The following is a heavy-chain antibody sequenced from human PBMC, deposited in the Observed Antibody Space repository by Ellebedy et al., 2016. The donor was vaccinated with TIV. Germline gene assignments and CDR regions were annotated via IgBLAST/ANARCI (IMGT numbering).Heavy chain of an antibody. J-gene: IGHJ4*02. CDR1: GYSFTTYW. D-gene: IGHD5-18*01. Sequence: GESLKISCTGSGYSFTTYWISWVRQMPGKGLEWMGRIDPSNSFTNYSPSFQGHVTTSADKSISTAYLQWTSLKASDTAMYFCARHMNTAMTNDYWGQGTLVTVSS. V-gene: IGHV5-10-1*01. CDR3: ARHMNTAMTNDY. CDR2: IDPSNSFT.